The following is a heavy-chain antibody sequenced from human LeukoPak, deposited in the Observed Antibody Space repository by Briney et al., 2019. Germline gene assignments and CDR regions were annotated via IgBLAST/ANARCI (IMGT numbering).Heavy chain of an antibody. V-gene: IGHV1-46*01. CDR1: GYTFTSYY. CDR3: ARGLYCSSNICFGYYFDR. Sequence: ASVKVSCKASGYTFTSYYIHWVRQAPGRGLEWMGIINPSDGSTNYAQKFQGRLTMTRDTSSSTVYMALTSLRSEDTAMYYCARGLYCSSNICFGYYFDRWGQGTLVAVSS. CDR2: INPSDGST. J-gene: IGHJ4*02. D-gene: IGHD2-2*01.